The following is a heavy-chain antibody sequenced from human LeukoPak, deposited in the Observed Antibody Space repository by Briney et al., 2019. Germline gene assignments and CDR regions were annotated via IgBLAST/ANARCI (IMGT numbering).Heavy chain of an antibody. D-gene: IGHD6-19*01. CDR2: IYSGGST. V-gene: IGHV3-53*04. Sequence: PGGSLRLSCAVSGFMVSSNYMNWVRQAPGKGLEWVSIIYSGGSTYYADSVKGRFTISRHNSKNALYLQMNSLRAEDTAVYYCASGLYSSGWSYFDYWGQGTLVTVSS. CDR1: GFMVSSNY. J-gene: IGHJ4*02. CDR3: ASGLYSSGWSYFDY.